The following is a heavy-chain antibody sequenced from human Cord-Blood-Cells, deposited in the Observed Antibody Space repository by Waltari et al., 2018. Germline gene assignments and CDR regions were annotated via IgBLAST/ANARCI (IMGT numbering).Heavy chain of an antibody. Sequence: QVQLQQWGAGLLKPSETLSLTCAVYGGPFSGYYWSWIREPPGKGLEWIGEIHHSGSTNYNPSLKSRVTISVDTAKNQFSLKLSSVTAADTAVYYCARGKTSSSWFDYWGQGTLVTVSS. CDR1: GGPFSGYY. CDR3: ARGKTSSSWFDY. J-gene: IGHJ4*02. D-gene: IGHD6-13*01. V-gene: IGHV4-34*01. CDR2: IHHSGST.